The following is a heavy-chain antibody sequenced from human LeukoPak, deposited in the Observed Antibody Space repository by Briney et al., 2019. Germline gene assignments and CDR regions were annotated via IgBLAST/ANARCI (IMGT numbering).Heavy chain of an antibody. J-gene: IGHJ3*02. V-gene: IGHV3-53*01. CDR2: IYSGGST. Sequence: PGGSLSLSCAASGFTVSSNYMSWVRQAPGKGLEWVSVIYSGGSTYYADSVKGRFTISRDNSKNTLYLQMNSLRAEDTAVYYCARDSDSSGYSPFDIWGQGTMVTVSS. CDR3: ARDSDSSGYSPFDI. D-gene: IGHD3-22*01. CDR1: GFTVSSNY.